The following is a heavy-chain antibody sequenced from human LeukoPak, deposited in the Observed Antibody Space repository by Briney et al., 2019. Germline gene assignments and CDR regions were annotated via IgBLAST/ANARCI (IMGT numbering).Heavy chain of an antibody. D-gene: IGHD3-10*01. V-gene: IGHV1-2*02. CDR2: INANSGGT. Sequence: ASVKVSCKASGYTFTDYYMHWVRQAPGQGREGMGWINANSGGTNYAQKFQGRVTMTRDTSISTAYMELSRLTSDDTAVYYCARDGSGSPYDAFDIWGQGTMVTVSS. CDR1: GYTFTDYY. CDR3: ARDGSGSPYDAFDI. J-gene: IGHJ3*02.